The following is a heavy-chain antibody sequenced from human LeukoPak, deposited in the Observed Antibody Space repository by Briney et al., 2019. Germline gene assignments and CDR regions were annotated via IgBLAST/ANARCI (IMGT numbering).Heavy chain of an antibody. V-gene: IGHV4-61*02. CDR1: GGSVSSGFYY. Sequence: PSQTLSLTCTVSGGSVSSGFYYWSWIRRPAGKGLEWIGRIDNSGTTNYNPSLKSRVTISLDTSKNQFSLKLSSVTAADTAVYYCAREVLDTAFNWFAPWGQGTLVTVSS. J-gene: IGHJ5*02. D-gene: IGHD5-18*01. CDR2: IDNSGTT. CDR3: AREVLDTAFNWFAP.